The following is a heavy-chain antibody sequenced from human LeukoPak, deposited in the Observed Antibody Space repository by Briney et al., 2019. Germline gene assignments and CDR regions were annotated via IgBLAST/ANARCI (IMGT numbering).Heavy chain of an antibody. Sequence: GGSLRLSCAASGFTFSSYSMHWVRQAPGKGLEWVAFILYDGSNKYYADSVKGRFTISRDNSKNTLYLQMNSLRAEDTAVYYCAKDRPTYYYGSGSYSDYWGQGTLVTVSS. CDR1: GFTFSSYS. V-gene: IGHV3-30*02. D-gene: IGHD3-10*01. J-gene: IGHJ4*02. CDR3: AKDRPTYYYGSGSYSDY. CDR2: ILYDGSNK.